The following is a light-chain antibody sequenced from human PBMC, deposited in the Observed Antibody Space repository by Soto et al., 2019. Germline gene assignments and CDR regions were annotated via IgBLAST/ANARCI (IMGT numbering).Light chain of an antibody. Sequence: QSVLTQPASVSGSPGQSITISCTGTSSDVGGYNYVSWYQQQSGKAPKLIIHEVSHRPAGVSNRSSGSKSGNTASLTISGLQAEDEADYYCDSYTSSRAYVFGIGTKVTVL. V-gene: IGLV2-14*01. CDR3: DSYTSSRAYV. CDR2: EVS. CDR1: SSDVGGYNY. J-gene: IGLJ1*01.